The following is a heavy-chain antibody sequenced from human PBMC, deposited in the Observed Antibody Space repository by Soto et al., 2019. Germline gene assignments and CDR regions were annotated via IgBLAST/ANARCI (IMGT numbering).Heavy chain of an antibody. Sequence: SETLSLTCTVSGGSISSSSYYWGWIRQPPGKGLEWIGSIYYSGSTYYNPSLKSRVTISVDTSKNHFSLKLSSVPAADTAVYYCARHGTLLIDYWGQGTLVTVSS. CDR3: ARHGTLLIDY. V-gene: IGHV4-39*01. CDR2: IYYSGST. J-gene: IGHJ4*02. CDR1: GGSISSSSYY. D-gene: IGHD1-26*01.